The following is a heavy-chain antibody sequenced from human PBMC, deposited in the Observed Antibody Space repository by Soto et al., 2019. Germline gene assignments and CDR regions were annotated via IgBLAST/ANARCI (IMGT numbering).Heavy chain of an antibody. J-gene: IGHJ5*02. CDR1: VGSITSGGYY. Sequence: SETRSLTCTVSVGSITSGGYYWIWIRQHPGKGLEWIGYIYYSGSTYYNPSLKSRVTISVDTSKNQFSLKLSSVTAADTAVYYCARVPRKYSSSWYGFDPWGQGTLVTVSS. D-gene: IGHD6-13*01. V-gene: IGHV4-31*03. CDR2: IYYSGST. CDR3: ARVPRKYSSSWYGFDP.